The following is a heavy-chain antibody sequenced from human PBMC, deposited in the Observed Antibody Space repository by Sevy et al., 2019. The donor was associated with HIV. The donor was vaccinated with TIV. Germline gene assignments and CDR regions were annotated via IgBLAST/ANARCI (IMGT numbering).Heavy chain of an antibody. D-gene: IGHD3-22*01. Sequence: GGSLRLSCAASGFTVSSNYMSWVRQAPGKGLEWVSVIYSGGSTYYADSVKGRFTISRDNSKNTLYLQMNSLRAEDTAVYYCARDRVLPTYYYDSSGPSLQLQNWYFDLWGRGTLVTVSS. V-gene: IGHV3-53*01. CDR3: ARDRVLPTYYYDSSGPSLQLQNWYFDL. CDR1: GFTVSSNY. J-gene: IGHJ2*01. CDR2: IYSGGST.